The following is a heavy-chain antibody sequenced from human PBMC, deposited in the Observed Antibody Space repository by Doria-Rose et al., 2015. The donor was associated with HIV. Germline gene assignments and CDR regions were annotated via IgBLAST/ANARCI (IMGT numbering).Heavy chain of an antibody. CDR3: ARIKSSRWYHKYYFDF. D-gene: IGHD6-13*01. Sequence: QVTLKESDPVLVKPTETLTLTCTVSGVSLSSPGMGVSWIRQPPGKALEWLANNFSDDERSYKTSLKSRLTNSRGTSKSQVVLTMTDMDPVDTATYYCARIKSSRWYHKYYFDFWGQGTLVIVSA. CDR2: NFSDDER. V-gene: IGHV2-26*01. CDR1: GVSLSSPGMG. J-gene: IGHJ4*02.